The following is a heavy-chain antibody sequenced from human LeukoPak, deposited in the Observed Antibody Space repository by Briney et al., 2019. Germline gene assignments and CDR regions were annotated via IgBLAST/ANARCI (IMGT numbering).Heavy chain of an antibody. CDR2: IYPGDSDT. V-gene: IGHV5-51*01. CDR3: ARLSGFLEMATIPHFDY. J-gene: IGHJ4*02. D-gene: IGHD5-24*01. CDR1: GYSFTSYW. Sequence: GESLKISCKGSGYSFTSYWIGWVRPMPGKGLEWMGIIYPGDSDTRYSPSFQGQVTLSADKSISTAYLQWSSLKASDTAMYYCARLSGFLEMATIPHFDYWGQGTLVTVSS.